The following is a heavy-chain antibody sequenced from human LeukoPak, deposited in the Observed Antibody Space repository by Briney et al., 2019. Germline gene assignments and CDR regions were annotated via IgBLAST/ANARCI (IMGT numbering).Heavy chain of an antibody. CDR1: GYTFTSYD. V-gene: IGHV1-8*01. J-gene: IGHJ6*03. CDR3: ARGGYGYFYLINCYYYMDV. CDR2: MNPNSGNT. D-gene: IGHD5-18*01. Sequence: GASVKVSCKASGYTFTSYDINWVRQATGQGLEWMGWMNPNSGNTGYAQKFQGRVTMTRNTSISTAYMELSSLRSEDTAVYHCARGGYGYFYLINCYYYMDVWGKGTTVTVSS.